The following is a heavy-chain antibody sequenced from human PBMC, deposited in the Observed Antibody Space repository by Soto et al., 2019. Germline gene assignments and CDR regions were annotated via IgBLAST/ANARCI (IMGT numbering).Heavy chain of an antibody. CDR3: ARDSRDYYDSSGYVY. Sequence: ASVKVSCKASGYTFTSYCMHWVRQAPGQGLEWMGIINPSGGSTSYAQKFQGRVTMTRDTSTSTVYMELSSLRSEDTAVYYCARDSRDYYDSSGYVYWGQGTLVTVS. D-gene: IGHD3-22*01. V-gene: IGHV1-46*01. CDR2: INPSGGST. CDR1: GYTFTSYC. J-gene: IGHJ4*02.